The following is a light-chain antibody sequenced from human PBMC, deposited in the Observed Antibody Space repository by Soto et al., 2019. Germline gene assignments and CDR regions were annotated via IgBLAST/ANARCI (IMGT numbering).Light chain of an antibody. J-gene: IGKJ4*01. Sequence: EIVLTQSPGTLSLSPGERATLSCRASQSVSSSFLAWYQQKPGQAPRLLIYGASSRATGIPDRFSGSGSGTDFTVTISRLKPEDVAVYYCQQYGSSPLTFGGGTKVEIK. CDR1: QSVSSSF. V-gene: IGKV3-20*01. CDR2: GAS. CDR3: QQYGSSPLT.